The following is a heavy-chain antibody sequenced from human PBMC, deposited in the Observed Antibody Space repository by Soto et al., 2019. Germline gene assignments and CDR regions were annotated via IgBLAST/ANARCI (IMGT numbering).Heavy chain of an antibody. D-gene: IGHD6-13*01. CDR2: VNHSGST. CDR1: GGSFSGYY. V-gene: IGHV4-34*01. CDR3: ARLPSGIAAAGNDY. Sequence: QVQLQQWGAGLLKPSETLSLTCAVYGGSFSGYYWSWIRQPPGKGLEWIGEVNHSGSTNYNPSLKSRVTISVDTSKNQFSLKLSSVTAADTAVYYCARLPSGIAAAGNDYWGQGTLVTVSS. J-gene: IGHJ4*02.